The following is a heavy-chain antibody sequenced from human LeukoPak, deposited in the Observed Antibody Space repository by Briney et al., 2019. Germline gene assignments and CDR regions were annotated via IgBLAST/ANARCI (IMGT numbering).Heavy chain of an antibody. CDR2: ISSSGYGK. CDR3: ARDRPYDSIGDPIDY. CDR1: GFTFSSYT. Sequence: PGGSLRLSCAASGFTFSSYTMNWVRQAPGKGLEWVSYISSSGYGKYYADSVKGRFTISRDNAKNSLYLQMNTLRAEDTAVYYCARDRPYDSIGDPIDYWGQGTLVTVSS. D-gene: IGHD3-22*01. J-gene: IGHJ4*02. V-gene: IGHV3-48*03.